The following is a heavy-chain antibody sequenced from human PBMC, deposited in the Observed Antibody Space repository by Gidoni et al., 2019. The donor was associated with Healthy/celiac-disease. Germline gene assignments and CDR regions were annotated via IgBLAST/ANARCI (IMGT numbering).Heavy chain of an antibody. V-gene: IGHV4-34*01. CDR1: GGSFSGYY. CDR2: INHSGST. CDR3: AGAYCGGDCYSLLSDWYFDL. Sequence: QVQLQQGGAGLLKPSETLSLTCAVYGGSFSGYYWSWIRQPPGKGLEWIGEINHSGSTNYNPSLKSRVTISVDTSKNQFSLKLSSVTAADTAVYYCAGAYCGGDCYSLLSDWYFDLWGRGTLVTVSS. J-gene: IGHJ2*01. D-gene: IGHD2-21*02.